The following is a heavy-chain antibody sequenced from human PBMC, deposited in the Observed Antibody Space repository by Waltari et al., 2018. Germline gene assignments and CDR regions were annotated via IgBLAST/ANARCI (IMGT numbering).Heavy chain of an antibody. CDR3: ARMGMQQLTRYFDL. D-gene: IGHD6-13*01. J-gene: IGHJ2*01. CDR1: GYSISSNNW. CDR2: IFYGGST. V-gene: IGHV4-28*01. Sequence: QVQLQESGPGLVKPSDTLSLTCAVSGYSISSNNWWGWIRQPPGKGLEWIGYIFYGGSTYYSPSLQSRVTMSLDTSKNQFSLKLSSVTAVDTAIYYCARMGMQQLTRYFDLWGRGTLVTVSS.